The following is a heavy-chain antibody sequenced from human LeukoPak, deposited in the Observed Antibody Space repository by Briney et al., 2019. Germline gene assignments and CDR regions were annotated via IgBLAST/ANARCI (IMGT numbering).Heavy chain of an antibody. CDR3: ARGLYGEDAFDI. V-gene: IGHV3-21*01. D-gene: IGHD3-10*01. Sequence: GGSLRLSCAASGFTFSSYEMNWVRQAPGKGLEWVSSIGSSSSSYIYYGDSVKGRFTISRDNAKNSLYLQMNSLRAEDTAVYYCARGLYGEDAFDIWGQGTMVTVSS. J-gene: IGHJ3*02. CDR2: IGSSSSSYI. CDR1: GFTFSSYE.